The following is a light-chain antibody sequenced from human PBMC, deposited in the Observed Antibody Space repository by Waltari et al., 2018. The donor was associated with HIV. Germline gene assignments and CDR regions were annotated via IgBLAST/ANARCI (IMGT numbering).Light chain of an antibody. V-gene: IGKV1-9*01. CDR1: QNIYSY. CDR3: QQVNGYPLT. CDR2: ATS. J-gene: IGKJ4*01. Sequence: DIQLTQSPSFLSASVGDRVTITCRASQNIYSYLAWYQQNPGRATQVLIYATSTLQSGVPSRFSGSGSGTEFALTITNLQPDDFATYYCQQVNGYPLTFGGGTTVEI.